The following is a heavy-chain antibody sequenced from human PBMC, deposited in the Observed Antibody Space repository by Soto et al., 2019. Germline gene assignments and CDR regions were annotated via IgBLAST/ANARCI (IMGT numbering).Heavy chain of an antibody. D-gene: IGHD3-16*02. CDR2: INHSGST. J-gene: IGHJ6*02. V-gene: IGHV4-34*01. CDR1: GGSFSGYY. CDR3: ARGLASRDYVWGSYRYSYYGMDV. Sequence: PSETLSLTCAVYGGSFSGYYWSWIRQPPGKGLEWIGEINHSGSTNYNPSLKSRVTISVDTSKNQFSLKLSSVTATDTAVYYCARGLASRDYVWGSYRYSYYGMDVWGQGTTVTVSS.